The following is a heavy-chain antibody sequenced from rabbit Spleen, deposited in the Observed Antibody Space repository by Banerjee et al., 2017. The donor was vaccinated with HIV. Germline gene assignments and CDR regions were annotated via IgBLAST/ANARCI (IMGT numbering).Heavy chain of an antibody. CDR3: ARDLPDIIGWNFGF. V-gene: IGHV1S45*01. J-gene: IGHJ4*02. Sequence: ELVESGGGLVQPGGSLKLSCKASRFDFSTYSMSWVRQAPGKGLEWIGCINTITGKTVHATWAKGRFTISRASSTTVFLQMTSLTAADTATYFCARDLPDIIGWNFGFWGPGTLVT. CDR2: INTITGKT. CDR1: RFDFSTYS. D-gene: IGHD1-1*01.